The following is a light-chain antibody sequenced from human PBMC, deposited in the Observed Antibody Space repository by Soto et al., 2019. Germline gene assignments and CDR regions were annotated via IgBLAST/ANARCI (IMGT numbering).Light chain of an antibody. V-gene: IGLV2-14*01. CDR1: MRDVGAYNL. Sequence: QSVLAQPASVSGSAGQSITISCSGTMRDVGAYNLVSWYQQHPGTAPKLIIYEVRNRPSGISSRFSGSRSGNTASLTISGLQSEDEGDYYCSAYTATSTLVFGGGPKVTVL. J-gene: IGLJ3*02. CDR3: SAYTATSTLV. CDR2: EVR.